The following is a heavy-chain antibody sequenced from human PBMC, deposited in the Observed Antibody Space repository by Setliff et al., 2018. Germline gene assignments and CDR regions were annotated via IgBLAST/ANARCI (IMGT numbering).Heavy chain of an antibody. CDR2: IYDSGKT. J-gene: IGHJ4*02. CDR3: ASCRFQVPYNY. CDR1: GDSISSFSYY. Sequence: SETLSLTCTVPGDSISSFSYYWGWIRQPPGKGLEWIGTIYDSGKTYYNPSLKSRVTISADTSKNQFSLKLNSVTAADTGVYYCASCRFQVPYNYWGQGTLVTV. V-gene: IGHV4-39*01. D-gene: IGHD2-2*02.